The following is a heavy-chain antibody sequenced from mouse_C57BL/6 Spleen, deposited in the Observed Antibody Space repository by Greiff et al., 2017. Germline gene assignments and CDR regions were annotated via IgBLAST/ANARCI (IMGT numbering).Heavy chain of an antibody. CDR2: ISSGSSTI. J-gene: IGHJ4*01. D-gene: IGHD1-1*01. CDR1: GFTFSDYG. V-gene: IGHV5-17*01. CDR3: ARHYGSRLDY. Sequence: EVQLVESGGGLVKPGGSLKLSCAASGFTFSDYGMHRVRQAPEKGLEWVAYISSGSSTIYYADTVKGRFTISRDNAKNTLFLQMTSLRSEDTAMYYCARHYGSRLDYWGQGTSVTVSS.